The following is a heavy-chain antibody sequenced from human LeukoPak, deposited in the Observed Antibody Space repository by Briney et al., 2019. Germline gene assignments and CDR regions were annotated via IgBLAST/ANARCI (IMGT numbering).Heavy chain of an antibody. D-gene: IGHD6-6*01. J-gene: IGHJ4*02. V-gene: IGHV3-15*01. CDR1: GFTFSNAW. CDR2: IKSKTDGGTT. Sequence: PGGSLRLSCAASGFTFSNAWMSWVRQAPGKGLEWVGRIKSKTDGGTTDYAAPVKGRFTISRDDSKNTLYLQMNSLKTEDTAVYYCAKDLPDYSSSSGDFDYWGQGTLVTVSS. CDR3: AKDLPDYSSSSGDFDY.